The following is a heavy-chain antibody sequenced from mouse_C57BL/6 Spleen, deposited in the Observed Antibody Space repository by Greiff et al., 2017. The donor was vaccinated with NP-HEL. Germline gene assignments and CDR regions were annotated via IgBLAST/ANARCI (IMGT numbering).Heavy chain of an antibody. J-gene: IGHJ3*01. D-gene: IGHD4-1*02. CDR2: IHPNSGST. Sequence: QVQLQQPGAELVKPGASVKLSCKASGYTFTSYWMHWVKQRPGQGLEWIGMIHPNSGSTNYNEKFKSKATLTVDKSSSTAYMQLSSLTSEDSAVYYCARRQLGRGVFAYWGQGTRVTVSA. CDR1: GYTFTSYW. CDR3: ARRQLGRGVFAY. V-gene: IGHV1-64*01.